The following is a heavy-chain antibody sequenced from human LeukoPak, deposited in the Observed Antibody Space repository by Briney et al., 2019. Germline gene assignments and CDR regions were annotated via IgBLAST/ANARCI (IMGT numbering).Heavy chain of an antibody. V-gene: IGHV4-59*01. CDR2: IYYSGST. Sequence: PSETLSLTCTVSGGSISSYYWSWIRQPPGKGLEWIGYIYYSGSTNYNPSLKSRVTISVDTSKNQFSLKLSSVTAADTAVYYYARIGHEDYYFDYWGQGTLVTVSS. CDR1: GGSISSYY. CDR3: ARIGHEDYYFDY. J-gene: IGHJ4*02.